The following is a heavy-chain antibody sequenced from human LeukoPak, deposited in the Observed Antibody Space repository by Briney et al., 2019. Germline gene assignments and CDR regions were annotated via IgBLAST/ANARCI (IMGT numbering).Heavy chain of an antibody. V-gene: IGHV1-69-2*01. CDR1: GYTFTDYY. CDR3: ATRGKVAARPPGYYYYMDV. D-gene: IGHD6-6*01. Sequence: ATVKISCKVSGYTFTDYYMHWVQQAPGKGLEWMGLVDPEDGETIYAEKFQGRVTITADTSTDTAYMELSSLRSEDTAVYYCATRGKVAARPPGYYYYMDVWGKGTPVTVSS. J-gene: IGHJ6*03. CDR2: VDPEDGET.